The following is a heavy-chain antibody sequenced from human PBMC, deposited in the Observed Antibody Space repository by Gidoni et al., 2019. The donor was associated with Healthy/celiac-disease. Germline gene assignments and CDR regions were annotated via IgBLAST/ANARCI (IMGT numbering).Heavy chain of an antibody. J-gene: IGHJ3*02. CDR3: ARLQTPAFDI. CDR2: IFSNDEK. V-gene: IGHV2-26*01. Sequence: QVTLKESGPVLVKPTETLTLTCTVSGFSLSNARMGESWSSQHPGKALKWLAHIFSNDEKSYSTSLKSRLTISKDTSKSHVVLTMTNMDPVDTATYYCARLQTPAFDIWGQGTMVTVSS. CDR1: GFSLSNARMG. D-gene: IGHD2-15*01.